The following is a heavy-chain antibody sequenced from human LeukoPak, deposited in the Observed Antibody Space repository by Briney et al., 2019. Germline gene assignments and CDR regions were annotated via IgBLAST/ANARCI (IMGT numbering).Heavy chain of an antibody. CDR1: GYTFTSYG. D-gene: IGHD6-13*01. J-gene: IGHJ6*02. CDR3: ASSRIAAAGTHGMDL. Sequence: GASVKVSCKASGYTFTSYGISWVRQAPGQGLEWMGWISAYNGNTNYAQKLQGRVTMTTDTSTSTAYMELRSLRSDDTAVYYCASSRIAAAGTHGMDLWGQGTTVTVSS. CDR2: ISAYNGNT. V-gene: IGHV1-18*01.